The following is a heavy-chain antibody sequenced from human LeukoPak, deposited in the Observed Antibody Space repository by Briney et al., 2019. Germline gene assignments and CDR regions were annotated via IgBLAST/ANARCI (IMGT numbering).Heavy chain of an antibody. CDR1: GFTFSSYA. D-gene: IGHD3-10*01. Sequence: GGSLRLSCAASGFTFSSYAMSWVRQAPGKGLEWVSLITWDGGSTYYADSVKGRFTISRDNSKNSLYLQMNSLRTEDTALYYCAKGKNTGSYLSHVDYWGQGTLVTVSS. CDR3: AKGKNTGSYLSHVDY. J-gene: IGHJ4*02. V-gene: IGHV3-43*02. CDR2: ITWDGGST.